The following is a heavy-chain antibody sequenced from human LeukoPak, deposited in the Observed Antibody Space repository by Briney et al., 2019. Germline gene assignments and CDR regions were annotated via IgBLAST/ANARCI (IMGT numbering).Heavy chain of an antibody. CDR3: ARAVDYDFWSGGEFDY. CDR1: GGSISSYY. Sequence: PSETLSLTCTVSGGSISSYYWSWIRQPPGKGLEWIGYIYYSGSTNYNSSLKSRVTMSVDTSKNQFSLKLSSVTAADTAVYYCARAVDYDFWSGGEFDYWGQGTLVTVSS. V-gene: IGHV4-59*12. J-gene: IGHJ4*02. CDR2: IYYSGST. D-gene: IGHD3-3*01.